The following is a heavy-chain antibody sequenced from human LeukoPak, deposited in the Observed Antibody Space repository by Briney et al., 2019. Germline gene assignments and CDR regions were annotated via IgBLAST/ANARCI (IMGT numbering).Heavy chain of an antibody. D-gene: IGHD3-10*01. CDR1: GFTFDDYA. CDR2: ISWNSGSI. CDR3: AKKTMVRGVHDAFDI. V-gene: IGHV3-9*01. Sequence: GGSLRLSCAASGFTFDDYAMHWVRQAPGKGLEWVSGISWNSGSIGYADSVKGRFTISRDNAKNSLYPQMNSLRAEDTALYYCAKKTMVRGVHDAFDIWGQGTMVTVSS. J-gene: IGHJ3*02.